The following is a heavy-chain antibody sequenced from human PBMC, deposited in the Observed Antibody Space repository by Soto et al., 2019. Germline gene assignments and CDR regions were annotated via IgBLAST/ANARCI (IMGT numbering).Heavy chain of an antibody. D-gene: IGHD3-3*02. Sequence: SETLSLTCTVSGDSIISSDFYWGWVCQPPGKGLEWIGSIFYLVSSYYYPSLKSRVIMSVVTSKNHFSLRLRYVTAADTTVYFCARHSLALRKNNWFDHWGQGIMVTVSS. CDR1: GDSIISSDFY. V-gene: IGHV4-39*01. J-gene: IGHJ5*02. CDR2: IFYLVSS. CDR3: ARHSLALRKNNWFDH.